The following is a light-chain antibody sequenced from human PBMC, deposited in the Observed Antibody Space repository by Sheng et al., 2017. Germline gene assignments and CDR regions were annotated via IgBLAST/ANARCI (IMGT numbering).Light chain of an antibody. CDR2: GAS. J-gene: IGKJ1*01. Sequence: DIQLTQSPSFLSASVEDRVTITCRASQDINTYLAWYQQKPGKAPKLLIYGASTLHSGVPSRFSGSGSGTEFTLTIRGLQPDDVGTYYCQQSLTPPWTFGRGTKVEIK. V-gene: IGKV1-9*01. CDR1: QDINTY. CDR3: QQSLTPPWT.